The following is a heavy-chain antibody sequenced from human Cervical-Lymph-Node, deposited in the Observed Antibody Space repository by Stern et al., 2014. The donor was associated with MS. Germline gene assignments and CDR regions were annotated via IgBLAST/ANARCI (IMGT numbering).Heavy chain of an antibody. J-gene: IGHJ4*02. D-gene: IGHD6-13*01. CDR1: GGSISSGGHY. Sequence: VQLVESGPGLVRPSQTLSLTCTVSGGSISSGGHYWSWIRQHPGKGLEWNGDIYYSGSTYYNPSLKSRLTISVDTSKNQFSLYLSSVTAADTAVYYCARGGPPYSSNWYYFDDWGQGTLVTVSS. CDR3: ARGGPPYSSNWYYFDD. CDR2: IYYSGST. V-gene: IGHV4-31*03.